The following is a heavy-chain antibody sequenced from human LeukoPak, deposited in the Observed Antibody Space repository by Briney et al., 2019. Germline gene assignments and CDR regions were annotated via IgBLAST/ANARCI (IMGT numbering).Heavy chain of an antibody. Sequence: ASVKVSCKASGYSFTNYGISWVRQAPGQGLEWMGWISAYNGNTNYARKLQGRVTMTTDTSTSTAYMELRSLRSDDTAVYYCARAELYYYYYMDVWGKGTTVTISS. V-gene: IGHV1-18*01. D-gene: IGHD1-26*01. CDR1: GYSFTNYG. J-gene: IGHJ6*03. CDR3: ARAELYYYYYMDV. CDR2: ISAYNGNT.